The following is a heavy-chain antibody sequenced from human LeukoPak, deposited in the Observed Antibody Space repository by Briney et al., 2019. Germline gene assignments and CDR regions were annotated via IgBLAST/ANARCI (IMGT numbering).Heavy chain of an antibody. J-gene: IGHJ3*02. V-gene: IGHV3-48*03. D-gene: IGHD3-9*01. CDR3: AGALYYDILTGYSGRDAFDI. CDR2: ISSSGATR. Sequence: GGSLRLSCAASGFTFSSYEMNWVRQAPGRGLEWVSYISSSGATRYYADSVKGRLTISRDNAKNSLYLQMNSLRAEDTAVYYCAGALYYDILTGYSGRDAFDIWGQGTMVTVSS. CDR1: GFTFSSYE.